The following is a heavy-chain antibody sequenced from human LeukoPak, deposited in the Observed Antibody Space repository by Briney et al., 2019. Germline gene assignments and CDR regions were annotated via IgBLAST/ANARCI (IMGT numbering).Heavy chain of an antibody. V-gene: IGHV3-30*18. CDR2: ISYDGSNK. CDR3: AKDWGSGARYYYYGMDV. Sequence: PGRSLRLSCAASRFTFNTYGIRWVRQAPGKGLEWVAVISYDGSNKYYADSVKGRFTISRDNSKNTLYLQINSLRAEDTAVYYCAKDWGSGARYYYYGMDVWGQGTTVTVSS. CDR1: RFTFNTYG. J-gene: IGHJ6*02. D-gene: IGHD3-16*01.